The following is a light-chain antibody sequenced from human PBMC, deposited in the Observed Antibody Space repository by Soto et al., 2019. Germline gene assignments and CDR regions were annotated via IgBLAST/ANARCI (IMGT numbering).Light chain of an antibody. Sequence: EIVMTQSPAFLSVSPGERVILSCRASQSVFSNLAWYQQKPGQAPRLLIYSASARVTGIPARFSGSGSGTEFTLTISSLQSEDFAVYYRQQYHNWPPLTFGGGTKVEIK. J-gene: IGKJ4*01. V-gene: IGKV3-15*01. CDR1: QSVFSN. CDR2: SAS. CDR3: QQYHNWPPLT.